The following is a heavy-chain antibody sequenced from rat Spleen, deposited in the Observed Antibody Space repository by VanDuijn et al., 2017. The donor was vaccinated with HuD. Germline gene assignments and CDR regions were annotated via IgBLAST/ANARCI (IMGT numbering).Heavy chain of an antibody. V-gene: IGHV2-30*01. J-gene: IGHJ4*01. Sequence: QGQLKESGPGLVQPSPTLSLPSTAAGFSLTNCGVILVRQPTGKGLEWIGILWTGGNTDYNSALKSRLSISRDTSKSQVSLKMNSLQTEDTATYYCARGDGYYVMDVWGQGVSVTVSS. CDR2: LWTGGNT. D-gene: IGHD4-1*01. CDR1: GFSLTNCG. CDR3: ARGDGYYVMDV.